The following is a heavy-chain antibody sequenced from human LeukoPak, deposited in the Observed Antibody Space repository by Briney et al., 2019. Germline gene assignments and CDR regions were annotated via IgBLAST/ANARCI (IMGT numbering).Heavy chain of an antibody. CDR2: IYYSGST. D-gene: IGHD3-22*01. V-gene: IGHV4-59*01. CDR3: ARVITSSGSFDY. CDR1: GGSISSYY. J-gene: IGHJ4*02. Sequence: SETLSLTCTVSGGSISSYYWSWIRQPPGKGLEWIGYIYYSGSTNYNPSLKGRVTISVDTSKNQFSLKLSSVTAADTAVYYCARVITSSGSFDYWGQGTLVTVSS.